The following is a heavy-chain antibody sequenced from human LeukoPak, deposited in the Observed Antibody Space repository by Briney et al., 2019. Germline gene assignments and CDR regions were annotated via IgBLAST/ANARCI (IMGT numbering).Heavy chain of an antibody. CDR1: GGTFSSYA. D-gene: IGHD5-24*01. CDR2: IIHIFGTA. CDR3: AVWLQN. Sequence: SVKVSCTASGGTFSSYAMSWVRQAPGQGLEWMGGIIHIFGTASYAHSFQGRVTITADDSTTPPYLQLSSLRAEDMAVYHCAVWLQNWGQGTLVTVSS. V-gene: IGHV1-69*01. J-gene: IGHJ4*02.